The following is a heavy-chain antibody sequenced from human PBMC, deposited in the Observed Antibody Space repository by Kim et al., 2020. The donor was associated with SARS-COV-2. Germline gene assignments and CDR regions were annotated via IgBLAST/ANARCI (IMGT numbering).Heavy chain of an antibody. J-gene: IGHJ4*02. CDR2: AHVGTT. CDR3: TNESY. Sequence: AHVGTTDYAAALKGRFAISRDNSKSIAYLQWNCLKTEDTAVYYCTNESYWGQGTLVTVSS. V-gene: IGHV3-49*02.